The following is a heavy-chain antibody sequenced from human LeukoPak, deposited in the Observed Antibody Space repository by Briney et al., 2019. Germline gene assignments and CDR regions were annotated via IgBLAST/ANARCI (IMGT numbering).Heavy chain of an antibody. D-gene: IGHD5-12*01. CDR3: ARDSVATITQMIDY. J-gene: IGHJ4*02. Sequence: ASVKVSCKASGYTFTSYGISWVRQAPGQGLEWMGWISAYNGNTNYAQKFQGRVTMTRDTSTSTVYMELSSLRSDDTAVYYCARDSVATITQMIDYWGQGTLVTVSS. CDR2: ISAYNGNT. CDR1: GYTFTSYG. V-gene: IGHV1-18*01.